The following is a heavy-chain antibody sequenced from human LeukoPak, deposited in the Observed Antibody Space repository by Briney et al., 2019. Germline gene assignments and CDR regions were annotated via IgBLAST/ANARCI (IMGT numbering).Heavy chain of an antibody. D-gene: IGHD3-22*01. J-gene: IGHJ5*02. CDR1: GFIFNDYY. CDR3: ASYYDSSGSIDP. CDR2: TSDGGSTI. Sequence: GGPLRLSCRASGFIFNDYYMTWIRQTPGKGLEWLSYTSDGGSTIKYADSVKGRLTISRDKAKKSLFLQMNSLRAEDRAMYYCASYYDSSGSIDPWGQGTLVTVSS. V-gene: IGHV3-11*01.